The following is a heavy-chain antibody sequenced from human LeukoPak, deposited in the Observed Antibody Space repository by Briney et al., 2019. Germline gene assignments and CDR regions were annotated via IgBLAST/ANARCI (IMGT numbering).Heavy chain of an antibody. V-gene: IGHV4-59*08. CDR2: IYYSGST. CDR1: GGSISSYY. J-gene: IGHJ4*02. Sequence: KPSETLSLTCTVSGGSISSYYWSWIRQPPGKGLEWIGYIYYSGSTNYNPSLKSRVTISVDTSKNQFSLKLSSVTAADTAVYYCARGLVRAYYGSGPLDYWGQGTLVTVSS. CDR3: ARGLVRAYYGSGPLDY. D-gene: IGHD3-10*01.